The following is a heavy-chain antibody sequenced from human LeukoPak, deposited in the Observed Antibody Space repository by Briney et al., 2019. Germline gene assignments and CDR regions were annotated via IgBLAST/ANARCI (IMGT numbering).Heavy chain of an antibody. CDR2: IRYDENNK. CDR3: TSRKEYSTSSVYY. Sequence: GGSLRLSCAASGFTFSRYGMHWVCQAPGKGLEWVAFIRYDENNKYYADSVQGRFTISRDNSKNTLSLRMNNLRAEDSAIYYCTSRKEYSTSSVYYWGQGTLVTVSS. J-gene: IGHJ4*02. D-gene: IGHD6-6*01. V-gene: IGHV3-30*02. CDR1: GFTFSRYG.